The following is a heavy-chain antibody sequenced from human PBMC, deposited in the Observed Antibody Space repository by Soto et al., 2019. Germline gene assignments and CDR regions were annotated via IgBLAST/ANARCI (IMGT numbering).Heavy chain of an antibody. CDR3: VRDVLGL. V-gene: IGHV4-61*08. D-gene: IGHD7-27*01. CDR1: GGSVTSGGYH. CDR2: MYYTGTT. Sequence: SETLSLTCSVSGGSVTSGGYHWNWIRQSPGKGLEWIGYMYYTGTTSYNPSLRSRVSISIDTSKNQFSLKLTSVTAADTAIYYCVRDVLGLWGQGTQVTVSS. J-gene: IGHJ4*02.